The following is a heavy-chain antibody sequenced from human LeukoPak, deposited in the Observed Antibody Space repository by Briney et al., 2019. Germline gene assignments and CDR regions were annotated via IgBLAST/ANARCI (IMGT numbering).Heavy chain of an antibody. CDR3: AKDSISAIFGVVIPLDY. D-gene: IGHD3-3*01. CDR1: GFTFSSYG. Sequence: PGGSLRLSCAASGFTFSSYGMHWVRQAPGKGLEWVAFIRYDGSNKYYADSVKGRFTTSRDNSKNTLYLQMNSLRAEDTAVYYCAKDSISAIFGVVIPLDYWGQGTLVTVSS. V-gene: IGHV3-30*02. CDR2: IRYDGSNK. J-gene: IGHJ4*02.